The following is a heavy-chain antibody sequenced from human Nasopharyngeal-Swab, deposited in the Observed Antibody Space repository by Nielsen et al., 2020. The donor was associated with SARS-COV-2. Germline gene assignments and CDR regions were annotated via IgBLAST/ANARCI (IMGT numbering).Heavy chain of an antibody. Sequence: GESLKISCAASGFTFSSYSMNWVRQAPGKGLEWVSSISSSSSYIYYADSVKGRFTISRDNAKNSLYLQMNSLRAEDTAVYYCARDGSGGCDDFWSACYYYYYRDVWGKGTTVTVSS. CDR2: ISSSSSYI. CDR3: ARDGSGGCDDFWSACYYYYYRDV. CDR1: GFTFSSYS. J-gene: IGHJ6*03. D-gene: IGHD3-3*01. V-gene: IGHV3-21*01.